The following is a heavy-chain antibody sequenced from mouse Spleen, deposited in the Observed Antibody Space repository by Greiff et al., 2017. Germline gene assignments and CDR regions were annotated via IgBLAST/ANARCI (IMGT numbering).Heavy chain of an antibody. D-gene: IGHD3-1*01. Sequence: EVKLVESGGGLVKPGGSLKLSCAASGFTFSSYAMSWVRQTPEKRLEWVATISSGGSYTYYPDSVKGRFTISRDNAKNTLYLQMSSLRSEDTAMYYCARGATDTYAMDYWGQGTSVTVSS. CDR1: GFTFSSYA. V-gene: IGHV5-9-1*01. CDR3: ARGATDTYAMDY. CDR2: ISSGGSYT. J-gene: IGHJ4*01.